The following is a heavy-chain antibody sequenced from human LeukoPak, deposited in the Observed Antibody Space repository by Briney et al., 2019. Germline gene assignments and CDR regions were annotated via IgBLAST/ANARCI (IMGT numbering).Heavy chain of an antibody. D-gene: IGHD2-2*02. Sequence: PTGGSLRLSCAASGFTFDDYGMSWVRQGPGKGLEWVSGINWNGGSTGYADSVKGRFTISRDNAKNSLYLQMKSLRAEDTALYYCAREQYQLRYGYYYMDVWGKGTTVTVSS. J-gene: IGHJ6*03. V-gene: IGHV3-20*04. CDR1: GFTFDDYG. CDR3: AREQYQLRYGYYYMDV. CDR2: INWNGGST.